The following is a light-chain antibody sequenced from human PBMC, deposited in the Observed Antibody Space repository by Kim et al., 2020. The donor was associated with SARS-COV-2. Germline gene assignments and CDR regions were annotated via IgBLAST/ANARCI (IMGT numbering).Light chain of an antibody. CDR1: GRDVGGYPY. J-gene: IGLJ3*02. CDR2: EVN. Sequence: GQSVPITCTGSGRDVGGYPYVSWYQQYPGRAPKLIISEVNKRPSGVPDRFSGSKSGNTASLTVSGLQPEDEADDYCSSYAGSDNLVFGGGTKLTVL. V-gene: IGLV2-8*01. CDR3: SSYAGSDNLV.